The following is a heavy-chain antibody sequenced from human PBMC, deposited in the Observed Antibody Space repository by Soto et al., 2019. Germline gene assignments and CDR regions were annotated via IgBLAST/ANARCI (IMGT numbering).Heavy chain of an antibody. CDR2: TYFRSKWYN. D-gene: IGHD5-12*01. CDR3: ARGSVDNSFHH. V-gene: IGHV6-1*01. J-gene: IGHJ1*01. Sequence: SHTLSLTCAISGDSVSSNSAAWTWIRQSPPRGLEWLGRTYFRSKWYNDYATSVKSRISITADTSKNLFSLQLDSVTPEDTAVYYCARGSVDNSFHHWGQGTLVT. CDR1: GDSVSSNSAA.